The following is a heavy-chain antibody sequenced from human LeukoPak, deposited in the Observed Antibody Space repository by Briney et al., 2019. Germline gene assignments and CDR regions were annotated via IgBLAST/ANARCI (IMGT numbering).Heavy chain of an antibody. J-gene: IGHJ5*02. CDR1: GGSISSGSYY. D-gene: IGHD3-3*01. V-gene: IGHV4-61*02. CDR2: IYTSGIT. CDR3: ARDLGDYDFWSGYYTA. Sequence: SETLSLXCTVSGGSISSGSYYWSWIRQPAGKGLEWIGRIYTSGITNYNPSLKSRVTISVDTSKNRFSLKLSSVTAADTAVYYCARDLGDYDFWSGYYTAWGQGTLVTVSS.